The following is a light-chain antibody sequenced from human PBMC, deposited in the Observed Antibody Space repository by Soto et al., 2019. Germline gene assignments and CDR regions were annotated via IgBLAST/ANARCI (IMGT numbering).Light chain of an antibody. J-gene: IGKJ4*01. CDR1: QGMSSS. CDR2: AVS. Sequence: DIQLTQSPPFLSASVGDRVTVSCRASQGMSSSLAWYQQKPGKAPKLLIYAVSTLQSGVPSRFSGSGSATAFTLTISSLQPEDFATYFCHQLYTFGGGTKVEVE. CDR3: HQLYT. V-gene: IGKV1-9*01.